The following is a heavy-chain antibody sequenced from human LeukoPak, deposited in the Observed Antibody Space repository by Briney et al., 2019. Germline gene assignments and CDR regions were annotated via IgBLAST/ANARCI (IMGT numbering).Heavy chain of an antibody. CDR2: IIPILGIA. CDR3: ASHDYGDYRFDY. J-gene: IGHJ4*02. D-gene: IGHD4-17*01. V-gene: IGHV1-69*04. Sequence: SVKVSCKASGGTFSSYAISWVRQAPGQGLEWMGRIIPILGIANYAQKFQGRVTITADKSTSTAYMELSSLRSEDTAVYYCASHDYGDYRFDYWGQGTLVTVSS. CDR1: GGTFSSYA.